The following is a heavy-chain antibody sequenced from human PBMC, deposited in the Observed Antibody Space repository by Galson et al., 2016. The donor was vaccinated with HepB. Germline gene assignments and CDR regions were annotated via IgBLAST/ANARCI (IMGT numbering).Heavy chain of an antibody. CDR3: AREYGERAGDPYTYYYSYYGMDV. J-gene: IGHJ6*02. CDR2: MSYDGTNT. V-gene: IGHV3-30*04. D-gene: IGHD2-21*02. Sequence: SLRLSCAASGFTFSAYAVHWVRQAPGKGLEWVALMSYDGTNTHYADSVKGRFTISRDISQTTIHLQMNSRRADDTAAYCCAREYGERAGDPYTYYYSYYGMDVWGQGTTVTVS. CDR1: GFTFSAYA.